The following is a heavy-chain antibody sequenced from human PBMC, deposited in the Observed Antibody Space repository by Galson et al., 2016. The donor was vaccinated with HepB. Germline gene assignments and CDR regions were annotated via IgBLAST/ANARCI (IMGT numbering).Heavy chain of an antibody. J-gene: IGHJ4*02. V-gene: IGHV3-7*01. CDR2: IKKDGSVK. CDR1: GFTFTNYW. Sequence: SLRLSCAASGFTFTNYWMSWVRQAPGKGLEWVANIKKDGSVKYYVDSVKGRFTISRDNAKNTLYLQMNSLRVDDTAVYFCAREGGTGSWGPPYFDHWGQGTLVSVSS. D-gene: IGHD6-13*01. CDR3: AREGGTGSWGPPYFDH.